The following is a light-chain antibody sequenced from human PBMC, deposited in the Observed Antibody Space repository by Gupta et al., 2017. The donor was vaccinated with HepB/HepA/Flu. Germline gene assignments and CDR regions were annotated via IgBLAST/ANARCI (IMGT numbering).Light chain of an antibody. V-gene: IGLV1-40*01. CDR1: SSNIGAGYD. Sequence: QSVLTQPPSVSGAPGQRVTMSCTGSSSNIGAGYDVHWYQQLPGTAPKLLIYGNNNRPSGVPDRFSGSKSGTSASLAITGLQAEDEADYYCQSYDISLSGSVVFGGGTKLTV. CDR2: GNN. J-gene: IGLJ2*01. CDR3: QSYDISLSGSVV.